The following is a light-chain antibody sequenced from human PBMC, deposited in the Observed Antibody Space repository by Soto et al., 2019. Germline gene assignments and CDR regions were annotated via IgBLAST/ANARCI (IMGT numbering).Light chain of an antibody. CDR1: QSVSNN. J-gene: IGKJ3*01. CDR2: GAS. Sequence: EIVMTQSPATLSVSPGERATLSCRASQSVSNNLVWYQQKPGQAPRLLIYGASTRATGIPARFSGSGSGTEFTLTISSLQSEDFAVYYCQQYNNWPPFTFGPGTKVDIK. CDR3: QQYNNWPPFT. V-gene: IGKV3-15*01.